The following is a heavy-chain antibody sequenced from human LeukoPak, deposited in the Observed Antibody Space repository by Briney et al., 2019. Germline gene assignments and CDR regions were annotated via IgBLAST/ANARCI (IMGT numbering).Heavy chain of an antibody. CDR2: IYYSGST. CDR3: ARGQGATVPQVGKNWFDP. V-gene: IGHV4-59*12. CDR1: GGSISSYY. Sequence: SETLSLTCTVSGGSISSYYWSWIRQPPGKGLEWIGSIYYSGSTYYNPSLKSRVTISVDTSKNQFSLKLISVTVADTAIYYCARGQGATVPQVGKNWFDPWGQGTRVTVSS. J-gene: IGHJ5*02. D-gene: IGHD1-26*01.